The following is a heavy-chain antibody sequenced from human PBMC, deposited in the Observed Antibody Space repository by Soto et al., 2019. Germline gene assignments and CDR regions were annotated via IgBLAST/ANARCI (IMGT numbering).Heavy chain of an antibody. CDR1: GFTFSSYW. CDR2: IKQDGSEK. J-gene: IGHJ4*02. CDR3: ASVPFYDLAAVNFDY. V-gene: IGHV3-7*05. D-gene: IGHD6-13*01. Sequence: GGSLRLSCAASGFTFSSYWMSWVRQAPGKGLEWVANIKQDGSEKYYVDSVKGRFTISRDNAKNSLYLQMNSLRAEDTAVYYCASVPFYDLAAVNFDYWGQGTLVTVSS.